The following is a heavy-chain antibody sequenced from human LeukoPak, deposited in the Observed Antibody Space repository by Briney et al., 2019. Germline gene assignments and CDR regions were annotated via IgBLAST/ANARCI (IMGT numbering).Heavy chain of an antibody. CDR1: GYSISSGYY. J-gene: IGHJ2*01. V-gene: IGHV4-38-2*02. D-gene: IGHD6-13*01. CDR2: IYHSGST. Sequence: PSETLSLTCTVSGYSISSGYYWGWIRQPPGKGLEWIGSIYHSGSTYYNPSLKSRVTISVDTSKNQFSLKLSSVTAADTAVYYCARDIAAAGYWYFDLWGRGTLVTVSS. CDR3: ARDIAAAGYWYFDL.